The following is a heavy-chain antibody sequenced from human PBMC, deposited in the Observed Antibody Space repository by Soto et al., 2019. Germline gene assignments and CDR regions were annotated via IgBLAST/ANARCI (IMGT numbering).Heavy chain of an antibody. Sequence: QVQLVESGGGVVQPGRSLRLSCAASGFTFSSYGMHWVRQAPGKGLEWVAVIWYDGSNKYYADSVKGRFTISRDNSKNTLYLQMNSLRAEDTAVYYCARGGIGYCSSTSCYSRYYYYGMDVWGQGTTVTVSS. CDR1: GFTFSSYG. D-gene: IGHD2-2*01. J-gene: IGHJ6*02. CDR2: IWYDGSNK. V-gene: IGHV3-33*01. CDR3: ARGGIGYCSSTSCYSRYYYYGMDV.